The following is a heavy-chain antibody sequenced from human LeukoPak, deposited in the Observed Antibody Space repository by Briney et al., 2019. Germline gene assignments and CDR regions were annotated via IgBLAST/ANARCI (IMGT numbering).Heavy chain of an antibody. CDR1: GYTFAGYY. D-gene: IGHD1-26*01. J-gene: IGHJ5*02. CDR3: ARDNSVGDTAWWFDP. Sequence: ASVKVSCKASGYTFAGYYMHWVRQAPGQGLEWMGLINPSGSSTSYAQKFQGRLSLTRDMSTSTDYMELSSLRSEDTAVYYCARDNSVGDTAWWFDPWGQGTLVTVSS. V-gene: IGHV1-46*01. CDR2: INPSGSST.